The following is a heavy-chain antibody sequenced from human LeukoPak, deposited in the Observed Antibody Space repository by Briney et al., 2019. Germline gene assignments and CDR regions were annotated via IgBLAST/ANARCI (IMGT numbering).Heavy chain of an antibody. Sequence: SETLSFTCTVSGGSISSSSYYWGWIRQPPGKGMEWIGSIYYSGSTYYNPSLKSRATISVDTSKNQFSLKPSSVTAADTAVYYCARPSSTRSNWFDPWGQGTLVTVSS. CDR1: GGSISSSSYY. J-gene: IGHJ5*02. CDR2: IYYSGST. D-gene: IGHD2-2*01. CDR3: ARPSSTRSNWFDP. V-gene: IGHV4-39*01.